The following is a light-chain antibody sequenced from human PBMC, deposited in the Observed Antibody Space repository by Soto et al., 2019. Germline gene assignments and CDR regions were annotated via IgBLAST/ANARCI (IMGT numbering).Light chain of an antibody. CDR1: QSISTW. J-gene: IGKJ2*02. V-gene: IGKV1-5*01. Sequence: DIQMTQSPSALSASVGDRVTITCRASQSISTWLAWYQHKPGKAPQLLIYDASSLQSGVPSRFSGSRSGTEFTLTIHSLQSDDLATNYCQQYNSNCTFGQGTKLEIK. CDR3: QQYNSNCT. CDR2: DAS.